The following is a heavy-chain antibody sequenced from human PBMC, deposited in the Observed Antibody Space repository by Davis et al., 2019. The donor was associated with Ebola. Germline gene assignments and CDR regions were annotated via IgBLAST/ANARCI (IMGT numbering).Heavy chain of an antibody. CDR2: FRHGGRT. CDR1: GVSISDGRFH. D-gene: IGHD2-21*01. V-gene: IGHV4-39*01. Sequence: GSLRLSCTVSGVSISDGRFHWGRVRQPPGKGLEWIGSFRHGGRTYCNSSLESRLTVSADTSSNQLSLKLSSVTAADTALYFCARHAAYCDPATCFSFDDWGQGTLVTVSS. J-gene: IGHJ4*02. CDR3: ARHAAYCDPATCFSFDD.